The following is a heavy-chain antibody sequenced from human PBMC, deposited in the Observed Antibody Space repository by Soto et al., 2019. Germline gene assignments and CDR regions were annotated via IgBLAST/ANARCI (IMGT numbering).Heavy chain of an antibody. CDR1: GFTFSSYA. D-gene: IGHD6-19*01. V-gene: IGHV3-23*01. CDR2: ISGSGGST. CDR3: AKGSSGWYERFDY. J-gene: IGHJ4*02. Sequence: EVQLLESGGGLVQPGGSLRLSCAASGFTFSSYAMSWVRQAPGRGLEWVSAISGSGGSTYYADSVKGRFTISRDNSKNTLYLQMNSLRAEDTAVYYCAKGSSGWYERFDYWGQGTLVTVSS.